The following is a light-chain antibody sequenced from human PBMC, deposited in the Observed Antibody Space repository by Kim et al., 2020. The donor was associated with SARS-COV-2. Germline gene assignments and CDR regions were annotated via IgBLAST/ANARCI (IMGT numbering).Light chain of an antibody. CDR1: SSNIGSYY. CDR3: ATWDSRLTGVV. V-gene: IGLV1-51*01. Sequence: GQKVTISCSGTSSNIGSYYVSWYQHLPGTAPKLLIYDNNKRPSGIPDRFSDSKSGTSATLGITGLQSGDEADYYCATWDSRLTGVVFGGGTQLTVL. J-gene: IGLJ3*02. CDR2: DNN.